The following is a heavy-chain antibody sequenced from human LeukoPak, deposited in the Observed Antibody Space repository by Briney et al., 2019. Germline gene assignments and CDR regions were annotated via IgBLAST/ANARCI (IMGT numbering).Heavy chain of an antibody. J-gene: IGHJ3*02. V-gene: IGHV3-49*04. CDR2: IRSKAYGGTT. Sequence: GGSLRLSCTASGFTFGDYAMSWVRQAPGKGLEWVGSIRSKAYGGTTEYAVSVKGRFTISRDDSTSIAYLQMNSLKTEDTAVYYCTRYCSSTSCNAAGGDAFDIWGQGTMVTVSS. CDR3: TRYCSSTSCNAAGGDAFDI. D-gene: IGHD2-2*01. CDR1: GFTFGDYA.